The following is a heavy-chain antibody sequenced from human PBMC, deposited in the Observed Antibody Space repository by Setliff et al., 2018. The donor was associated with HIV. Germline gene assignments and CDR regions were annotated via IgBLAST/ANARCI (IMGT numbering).Heavy chain of an antibody. CDR2: IYYTGNT. J-gene: IGHJ4*02. CDR3: ARQQGDSRGFYPHFDY. Sequence: PSETLSLTCTVSGVSVSGTAYYWAWIRQPPGRGLEWIGNIYYTGNTNYNSSLKSRISMSMVVSKKQIFLKLSTVSAADTAVYYCARQQGDSRGFYPHFDYWGQGRLVTVS. CDR1: GVSVSGTAYY. V-gene: IGHV4-39*01. D-gene: IGHD3-22*01.